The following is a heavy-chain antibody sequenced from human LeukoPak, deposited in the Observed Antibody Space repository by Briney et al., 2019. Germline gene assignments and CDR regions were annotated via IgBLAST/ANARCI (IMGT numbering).Heavy chain of an antibody. CDR1: GFTFSSYA. CDR2: ISTSGGST. Sequence: GGSLRLSCAASGFTFSSYALSWVRQAPGKGLEWVSSISTSGGSTYYADSVKGRFTISRDNTKNTLYLQMNSLRAEDTAVYYCARDLVHLGGSDAFDIWGQGTMVTVSS. V-gene: IGHV3-23*01. J-gene: IGHJ3*02. D-gene: IGHD2-15*01. CDR3: ARDLVHLGGSDAFDI.